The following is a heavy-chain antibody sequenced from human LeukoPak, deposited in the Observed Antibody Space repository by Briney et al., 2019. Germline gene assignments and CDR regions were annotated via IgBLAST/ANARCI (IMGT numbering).Heavy chain of an antibody. CDR2: IYYSGST. Sequence: SETLSLTCTVSGGSISSYYWSWIRQTPEKGLEWIGYIYYSGSTNYNPSLKSRVTISVDTSKNQFSLKLSSVTAADTAVYYCARAVAGTCFDYWGQGTLVTVSS. CDR3: ARAVAGTCFDY. V-gene: IGHV4-59*01. CDR1: GGSISSYY. D-gene: IGHD6-19*01. J-gene: IGHJ4*02.